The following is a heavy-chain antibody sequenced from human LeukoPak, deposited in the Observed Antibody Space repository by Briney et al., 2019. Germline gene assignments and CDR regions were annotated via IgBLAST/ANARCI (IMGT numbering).Heavy chain of an antibody. D-gene: IGHD3-3*01. J-gene: IGHJ6*02. Sequence: SETQSLTCAVYGGSFSGYYWSWIRQPPGKGLEWIGEINHSGSTNYNPSLKSRVTISVDTSKNQFSLKLSSVTAADTAVYYCARGLRRVRLYDFYPPWGQGTTVTVSS. V-gene: IGHV4-34*01. CDR2: INHSGST. CDR1: GGSFSGYY. CDR3: ARGLRRVRLYDFYPP.